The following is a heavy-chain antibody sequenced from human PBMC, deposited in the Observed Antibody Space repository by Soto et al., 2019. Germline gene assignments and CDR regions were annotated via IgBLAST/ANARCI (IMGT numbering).Heavy chain of an antibody. J-gene: IGHJ3*02. D-gene: IGHD6-13*01. CDR1: GYTLTELS. V-gene: IGHV1-24*01. CDR2: FDPEDGET. CDR3: ATDGPWVLGAAAGYAFDI. Sequence: GASVKVSCKVSGYTLTELSMHWVRQAPGKGLEWMGGFDPEDGETIYAQKFQGRVTMTEDTSTDTAYMELSSLRSEDTAVYYCATDGPWVLGAAAGYAFDIWGQGTMVTVSS.